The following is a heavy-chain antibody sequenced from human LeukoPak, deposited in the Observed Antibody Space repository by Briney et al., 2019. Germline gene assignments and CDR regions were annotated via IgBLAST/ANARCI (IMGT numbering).Heavy chain of an antibody. CDR2: IKQDGSAK. Sequence: GGSLRLSCTASGFTFSDYWMAWVRQAPGKGLEWVANIKQDGSAKYYVDSVKGRFTISRDNAKNSLYLQMDSLRVEDTATYYCARWRGSTSERSDYWGQGTLVTVSS. CDR1: GFTFSDYW. CDR3: ARWRGSTSERSDY. D-gene: IGHD2-2*01. V-gene: IGHV3-7*01. J-gene: IGHJ4*02.